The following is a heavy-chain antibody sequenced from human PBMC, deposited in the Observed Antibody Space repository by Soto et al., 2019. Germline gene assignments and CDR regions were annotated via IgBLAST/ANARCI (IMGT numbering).Heavy chain of an antibody. J-gene: IGHJ4*02. CDR2: INAGKGNT. D-gene: IGHD3-16*02. CDR3: ARSEVIPEGCDC. CDR1: GYIFTTYA. V-gene: IGHV1-3*01. Sequence: ASVKVSCKXSGYIFTTYALHWVRQAPGQRLEWMGWINAGKGNTKYSQKFQDRVTITRDTSASVAYMELSSLASEDTAVYYCARSEVIPEGCDCWGQGTLVTVSS.